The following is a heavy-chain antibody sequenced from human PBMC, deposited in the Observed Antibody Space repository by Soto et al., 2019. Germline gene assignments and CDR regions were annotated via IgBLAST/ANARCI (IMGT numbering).Heavy chain of an antibody. CDR1: FRSSIGYY. CDR3: AIITGRAHDGFDP. V-gene: IGHV4-34*01. Sequence: PTQTVSLTCALYFRSSIGYYWRRIRHPPGKGLERIGQINHSGSTNYNPSLKSRVTISVDTSKTQSAPKLSSVTAADTAVYYGAIITGRAHDGFDPWAKG. CDR2: INHSGST. J-gene: IGHJ5*02. D-gene: IGHD1-20*01.